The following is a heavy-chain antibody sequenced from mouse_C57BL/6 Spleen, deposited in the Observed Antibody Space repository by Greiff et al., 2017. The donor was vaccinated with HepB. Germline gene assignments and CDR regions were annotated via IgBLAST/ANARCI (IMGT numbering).Heavy chain of an antibody. D-gene: IGHD2-4*01. CDR3: ARNDYDGYYFDY. J-gene: IGHJ2*01. Sequence: QVQLKQPGAELVRPGSSVKLSCKASGYTFTSYWMHWVKQRPIQGLEWIGNIDPSDSETHYNQKFKDKATLTVDKSSSTAYMQLSSLTSEDSAVYYCARNDYDGYYFDYWGQGTTLTVSS. V-gene: IGHV1-52*01. CDR1: GYTFTSYW. CDR2: IDPSDSET.